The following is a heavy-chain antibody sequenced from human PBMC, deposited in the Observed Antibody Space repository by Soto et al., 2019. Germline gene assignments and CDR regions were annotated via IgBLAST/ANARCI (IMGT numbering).Heavy chain of an antibody. V-gene: IGHV3-30*18. D-gene: IGHD3-16*02. J-gene: IGHJ6*02. CDR3: AKDLAGGIMITFGGVIVKYYYYGMDV. Sequence: GGSLRLSCAASGFTFSSYGIHWVRQAPGKGLEWVAVISYGGSNKYYADSVKGRFTTSRDNSKNTLYLQMNSLRAEDTAVYYCAKDLAGGIMITFGGVIVKYYYYGMDVWGQGTTVTVSS. CDR2: ISYGGSNK. CDR1: GFTFSSYG.